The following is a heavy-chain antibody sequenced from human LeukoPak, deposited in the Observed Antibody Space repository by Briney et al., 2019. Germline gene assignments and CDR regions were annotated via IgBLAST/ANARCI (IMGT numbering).Heavy chain of an antibody. CDR2: IYTSGST. Sequence: KALETLSLTCTVSGGSISSGSYYWIWIRQPAGKGLEWIGRIYTSGSTNYNPSLKSRVTISVDTSKNQFSLKLSSVTAADTAVYYCARDYYDSSGYEAWEFDIWGQGTMVTVSS. V-gene: IGHV4-61*02. CDR3: ARDYYDSSGYEAWEFDI. D-gene: IGHD3-22*01. J-gene: IGHJ3*02. CDR1: GGSISSGSYY.